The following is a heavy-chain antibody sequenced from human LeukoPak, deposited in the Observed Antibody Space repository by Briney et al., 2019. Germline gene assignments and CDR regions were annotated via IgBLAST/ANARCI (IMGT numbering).Heavy chain of an antibody. V-gene: IGHV4-34*01. CDR1: GGSFSGYY. J-gene: IGHJ1*01. Sequence: SETLSLTCAVYGGSFSGYYWSWIRQPPGKGLEWIGEINHSGSTNYNPSLKSRVTISVDTSKNQFSLKLSSVTAADTAVYYCARAASLGYCSSTSCYAPPGYFQRWGQGTLVTVSS. D-gene: IGHD2-2*01. CDR3: ARAASLGYCSSTSCYAPPGYFQR. CDR2: INHSGST.